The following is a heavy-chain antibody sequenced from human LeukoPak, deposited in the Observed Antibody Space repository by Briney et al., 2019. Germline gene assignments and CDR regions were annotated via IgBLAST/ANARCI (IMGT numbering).Heavy chain of an antibody. Sequence: ASVKVSCKASGYTFTGYYMHWVRQAPGQGLEWMGWINPNSGGTNYAQKFQGGVTMTRDTSITTAYMELSSLRSDDTAVYYCARVITMVRGVTPGAFDIWGQGTMVTVSS. CDR3: ARVITMVRGVTPGAFDI. CDR1: GYTFTGYY. J-gene: IGHJ3*02. D-gene: IGHD3-10*01. CDR2: INPNSGGT. V-gene: IGHV1-2*02.